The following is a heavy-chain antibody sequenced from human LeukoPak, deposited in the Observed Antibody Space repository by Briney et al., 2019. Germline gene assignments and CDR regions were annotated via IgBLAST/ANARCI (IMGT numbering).Heavy chain of an antibody. CDR2: IYYSGTT. Sequence: PSETLSLTCTVSGGSISSGDYYWSWIRQPPGKGLEWIGYIYYSGTTYYNPSLKSRVTISVDTSKNQFSLKLSSVTAADTAVYYCARGWSVYTSSWYPGAFDYWGQGTLVTVSS. D-gene: IGHD6-13*01. CDR3: ARGWSVYTSSWYPGAFDY. J-gene: IGHJ4*02. CDR1: GGSISSGDYY. V-gene: IGHV4-30-4*01.